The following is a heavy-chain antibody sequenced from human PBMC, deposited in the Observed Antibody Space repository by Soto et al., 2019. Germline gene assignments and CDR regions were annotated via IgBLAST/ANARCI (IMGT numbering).Heavy chain of an antibody. J-gene: IGHJ4*02. Sequence: PSETLSLTCTVSGGSVSSGGYYWSWIRQHPGKGLEWIGYIYYSGSTYYNPSLKSRVTISVDTSKNQFSLKLSSVTAADTAVYYCARGLLTGYYIDITPYFDYWGQGTLVTVSS. D-gene: IGHD3-9*01. CDR3: ARGLLTGYYIDITPYFDY. V-gene: IGHV4-31*03. CDR2: IYYSGST. CDR1: GGSVSSGGYY.